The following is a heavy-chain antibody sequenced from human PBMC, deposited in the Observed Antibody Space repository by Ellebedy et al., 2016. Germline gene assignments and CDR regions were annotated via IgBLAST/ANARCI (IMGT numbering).Heavy chain of an antibody. CDR3: ARDGPDYYDSSGYWVCER. D-gene: IGHD3-22*01. V-gene: IGHV1-18*01. CDR1: GYTFTSFG. Sequence: ASVKVSXKASGYTFTSFGISWVRQAPGQGLEWMGWISTYNGNTNYAQKLQGRVTMTTDTPTSTAYMELRSLRSGDTAVYYCARDGPDYYDSSGYWVCERWGQGTLVTVSS. J-gene: IGHJ4*02. CDR2: ISTYNGNT.